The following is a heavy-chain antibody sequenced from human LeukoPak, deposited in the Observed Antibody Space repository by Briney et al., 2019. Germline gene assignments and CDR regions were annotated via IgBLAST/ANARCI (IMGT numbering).Heavy chain of an antibody. CDR1: GFTFSIYA. D-gene: IGHD1-26*01. J-gene: IGHJ4*02. Sequence: GGSLRLSCAASGFTFSIYAMSWVRQAPGKGLEWVSCISVTGGSTYYADSVKGRFTISSDNSKNTLYLQMNSLRAEDTAVYYCAKSRDTGGRYYYLEYWGQGALVSVSS. CDR2: ISVTGGST. CDR3: AKSRDTGGRYYYLEY. V-gene: IGHV3-23*01.